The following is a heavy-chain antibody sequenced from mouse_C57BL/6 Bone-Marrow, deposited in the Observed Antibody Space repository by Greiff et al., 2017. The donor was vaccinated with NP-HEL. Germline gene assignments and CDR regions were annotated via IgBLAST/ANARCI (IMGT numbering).Heavy chain of an antibody. Sequence: QVQLKQSGPGLVQPSQSLSITCTVSGFSLTSYGVHWVRQSPGKGLEWLGVIWSGGSTDYNAAFISRLSISKDNSKSQVFFKMNSLQADDTAIYFCARKYYGSTYWDFDVWGTGTTLTVSS. CDR1: GFSLTSYG. V-gene: IGHV2-2*01. CDR3: ARKYYGSTYWDFDV. J-gene: IGHJ1*03. CDR2: IWSGGST. D-gene: IGHD1-1*01.